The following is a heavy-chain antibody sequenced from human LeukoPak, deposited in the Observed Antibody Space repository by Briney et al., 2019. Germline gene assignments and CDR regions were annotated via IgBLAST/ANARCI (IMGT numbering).Heavy chain of an antibody. CDR2: ISSSSSCI. D-gene: IGHD2-15*01. V-gene: IGHV3-21*04. J-gene: IGHJ4*02. CDR1: GFTFSSYS. Sequence: PGGSLRLSCAASGFTFSSYSMNWVRQAPGKGLEWVSSISSSSSCIYYADSVKGRFTISRENAKNSLYLQVNSLRAEDTAVYYCARDPIVVVVAARSTPFDYWGQGTLVTVSS. CDR3: ARDPIVVVVAARSTPFDY.